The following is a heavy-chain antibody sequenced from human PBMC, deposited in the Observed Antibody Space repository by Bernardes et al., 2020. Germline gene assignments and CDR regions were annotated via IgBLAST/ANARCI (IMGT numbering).Heavy chain of an antibody. Sequence: GGSLRLSCAASGFTFSSYEMNWVRQAPGKGLEWVSYISSSSSTIYYADSVKGRFTISRDNAKNSLYLQMNSLRAEDTAVYYCARDSIPDYGDLYWYFDLWGRGTLVTVSS. CDR3: ARDSIPDYGDLYWYFDL. CDR1: GFTFSSYE. CDR2: ISSSSSTI. J-gene: IGHJ2*01. D-gene: IGHD4-17*01. V-gene: IGHV3-48*03.